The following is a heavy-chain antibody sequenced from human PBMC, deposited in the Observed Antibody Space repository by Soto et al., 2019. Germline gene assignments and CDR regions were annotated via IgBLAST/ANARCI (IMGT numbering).Heavy chain of an antibody. Sequence: GGSLRLSCAASGFTCSSYDMSWVRQAPGKGLEWVSTILVGGSTHYPDSVKGRFTISRDNSKNTVFLQMNSLTAGDTAVYYCAKATATGGGVCDICGQGTMVTASS. V-gene: IGHV3-23*01. CDR1: GFTCSSYD. CDR2: ILVGGST. CDR3: AKATATGGGVCDI. D-gene: IGHD2-8*02. J-gene: IGHJ3*02.